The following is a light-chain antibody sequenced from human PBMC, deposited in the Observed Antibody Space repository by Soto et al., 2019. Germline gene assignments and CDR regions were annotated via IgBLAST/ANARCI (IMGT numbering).Light chain of an antibody. CDR2: DAS. J-gene: IGKJ3*01. CDR3: QQYDNLPFT. V-gene: IGKV1-33*01. CDR1: QDISNY. Sequence: DIQMTQSPSSLSASVGDRVTITCQASQDISNYLNWYQQKPGKAPKLLIYDASNLETGVPSRFSGSGSETDFNFTISSLQAEDIATYYCQQYDNLPFTFGPGTKVDIK.